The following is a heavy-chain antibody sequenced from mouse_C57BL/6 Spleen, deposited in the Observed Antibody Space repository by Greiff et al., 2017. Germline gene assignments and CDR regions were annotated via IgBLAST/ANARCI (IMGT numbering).Heavy chain of an antibody. J-gene: IGHJ4*01. V-gene: IGHV5-6*02. D-gene: IGHD1-1*01. Sequence: EVMLVESGGDLAKPGGSLKLSCAASGFTFRSYGLSWVRQTPDKRLEWVATISSGGSYTYYPDRVKGRFTISRDNAKNNLYLQMSSLKSENTAMYYCARQPYYYGSSHYAMDYWGQGTSVTVSS. CDR3: ARQPYYYGSSHYAMDY. CDR1: GFTFRSYG. CDR2: ISSGGSYT.